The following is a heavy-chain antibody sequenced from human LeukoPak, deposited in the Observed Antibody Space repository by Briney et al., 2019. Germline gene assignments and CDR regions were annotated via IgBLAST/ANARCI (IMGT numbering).Heavy chain of an antibody. CDR1: GGSISGYY. J-gene: IGHJ4*02. V-gene: IGHV4-34*01. CDR2: INHSGST. CDR3: ARRRFGYNRYFDY. Sequence: SETLSLNCTVSGGSISGYYWSWIRQPPGKGLEWIGEINHSGSTNYNPSPKSRVTISVDTSKNQFSPKLSSVTAADTAVYYCARRRFGYNRYFDYWGQGTLVTVSS. D-gene: IGHD5-24*01.